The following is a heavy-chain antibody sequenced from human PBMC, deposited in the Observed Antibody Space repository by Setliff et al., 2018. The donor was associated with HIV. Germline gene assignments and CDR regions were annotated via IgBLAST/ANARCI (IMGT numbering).Heavy chain of an antibody. Sequence: PSETLSLTCTVFGFSISGGYFWGWIQQPPGKGPEWIGSIDYSGSTYYNSSLRSRLTILVDTSRNQFSLSLSSVTAADTAVYYCATFPPTVTALGSNYWGQGTLVTVSS. CDR2: IDYSGST. D-gene: IGHD2-21*02. V-gene: IGHV4-38-2*02. CDR3: ATFPPTVTALGSNY. J-gene: IGHJ4*02. CDR1: GFSISGGYF.